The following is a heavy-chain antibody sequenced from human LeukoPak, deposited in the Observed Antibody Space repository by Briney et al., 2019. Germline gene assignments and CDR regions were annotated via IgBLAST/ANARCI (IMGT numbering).Heavy chain of an antibody. Sequence: GSLRLSCAASGFTFSSYAMSWVRQAPGKGLEWVSAISGSGGSTYYADSVKGRFTISRDNSKNTPYLQMNSLRAEDTAVYYCAKSSRTGPVATIFLDYWGQGTLVTVSS. CDR1: GFTFSSYA. CDR2: ISGSGGST. V-gene: IGHV3-23*01. D-gene: IGHD5-12*01. J-gene: IGHJ4*02. CDR3: AKSSRTGPVATIFLDY.